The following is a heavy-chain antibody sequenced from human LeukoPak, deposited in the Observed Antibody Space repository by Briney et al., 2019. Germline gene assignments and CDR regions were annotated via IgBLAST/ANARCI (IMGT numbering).Heavy chain of an antibody. CDR3: ARDDYLHTFDS. V-gene: IGHV3-66*01. CDR2: IYSGGST. CDR1: GFTVSSNY. Sequence: GGSLRLSCAASGFTVSSNYMSWVRQAPGKGREWVTVIYSGGSTYYADSVKGRFTISRDNSKNTLYLKMNSLRAEDTAVYYCARDDYLHTFDSWGQGTLVTVSS. J-gene: IGHJ4*02. D-gene: IGHD2/OR15-2a*01.